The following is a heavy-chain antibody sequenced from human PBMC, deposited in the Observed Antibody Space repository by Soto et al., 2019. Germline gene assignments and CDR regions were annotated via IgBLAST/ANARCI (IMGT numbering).Heavy chain of an antibody. D-gene: IGHD2-2*01. CDR1: GYSFTSYW. Sequence: GESLKISCKGSGYSFTSYWISWVRQMPGKGLEWMGRIDPSDSYTNYSPSFQGHVTISADKSISTAYLRWSSLKASDTAMYYCRDSSFRHCSSTSCHDWYYFDYWGQGTLVTVSS. J-gene: IGHJ4*02. CDR2: IDPSDSYT. CDR3: RDSSFRHCSSTSCHDWYYFDY. V-gene: IGHV5-10-1*01.